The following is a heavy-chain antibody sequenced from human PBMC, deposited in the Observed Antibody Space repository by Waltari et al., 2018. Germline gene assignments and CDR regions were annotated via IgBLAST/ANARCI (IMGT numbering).Heavy chain of an antibody. Sequence: EVQLVESGGGLVQPGGSLRLSCVASGFTFNTFWISWVRQAPGKGLEWVANIKQDGSEKYYVDSVKGRFTISRDNAKNSLYLQMNSLRVDDTAVYYCIRGWIDNSRIYWGQGTLVTVSS. CDR1: GFTFNTFW. J-gene: IGHJ4*02. CDR2: IKQDGSEK. D-gene: IGHD1-20*01. CDR3: IRGWIDNSRIY. V-gene: IGHV3-7*02.